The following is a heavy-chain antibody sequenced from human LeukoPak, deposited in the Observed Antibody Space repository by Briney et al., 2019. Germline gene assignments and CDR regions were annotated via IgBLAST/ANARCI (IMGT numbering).Heavy chain of an antibody. V-gene: IGHV3-66*01. Sequence: PGGSLRLSCAASGFTVSSNYVSWVRQAPGKGLEWVSVIYSGGSTYYADSVKGRFTISRDNSKNTLYLQMNSLRAEDTAVYYCASLPTVTTGGYYFDYWGPGTLVTVSS. CDR1: GFTVSSNY. CDR2: IYSGGST. J-gene: IGHJ4*02. D-gene: IGHD4-17*01. CDR3: ASLPTVTTGGYYFDY.